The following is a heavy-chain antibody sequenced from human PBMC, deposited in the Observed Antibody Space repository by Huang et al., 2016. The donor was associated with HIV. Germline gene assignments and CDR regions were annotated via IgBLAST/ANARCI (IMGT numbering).Heavy chain of an antibody. Sequence: QVRLVQSGAAVKKPGASVKVSCKAYGYIVSTYDTHWVRQAPGQRLEWMGSHNSANVNTKYSQSFQGRVTSTRDTAENTAYVELRSLRSEDTGVYYCARGIAAGDYWGQGTLVTVSS. J-gene: IGHJ4*02. CDR1: GYIVSTYD. CDR3: ARGIAAGDY. V-gene: IGHV1-3*01. D-gene: IGHD6-25*01. CDR2: HNSANVNT.